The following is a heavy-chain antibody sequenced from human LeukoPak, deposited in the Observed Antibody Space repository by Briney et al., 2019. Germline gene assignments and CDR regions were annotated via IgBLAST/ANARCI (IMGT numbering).Heavy chain of an antibody. Sequence: PGGSLRLSCAASGFTVSSNYMSWVPQPPGKGLGWVSVIYSGGSTYYADSVKGRFTISRDNSKNTLYLQMNSLRAEDTAVYYCARVDNWNDVSYYFDYWGQGTLVTVSS. J-gene: IGHJ4*02. CDR3: ARVDNWNDVSYYFDY. D-gene: IGHD1-20*01. V-gene: IGHV3-53*01. CDR1: GFTVSSNY. CDR2: IYSGGST.